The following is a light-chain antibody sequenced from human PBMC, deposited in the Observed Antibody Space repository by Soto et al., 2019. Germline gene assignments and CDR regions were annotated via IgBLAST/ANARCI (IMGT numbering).Light chain of an antibody. V-gene: IGKV1-12*01. CDR3: QQTLSFPPT. Sequence: DIQMTQSPSSVSASVGDRVTITCRASQAIDSWLAWYQQKPGEAPKLLIFTGSLLHSGVPPRFSGSGYGTDFTLTISSLQPEDFATYYCQQTLSFPPTFGHGLKVEI. CDR2: TGS. J-gene: IGKJ1*01. CDR1: QAIDSW.